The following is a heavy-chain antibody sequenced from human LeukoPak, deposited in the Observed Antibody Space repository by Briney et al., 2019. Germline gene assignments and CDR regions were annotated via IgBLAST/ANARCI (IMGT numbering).Heavy chain of an antibody. CDR3: AKGGSGWQSYFDY. V-gene: IGHV3-23*01. J-gene: IGHJ4*02. CDR1: GFTFSSYA. Sequence: GGSLRLSCAASGFTFSSYAMGWVRQAPGKGLEWVSVLSGTGGSTYYADSVKGRFTISRDNAKNSLYLQMNSLRAEDTALYYCAKGGSGWQSYFDYWGQGTLVTVSS. D-gene: IGHD6-19*01. CDR2: LSGTGGST.